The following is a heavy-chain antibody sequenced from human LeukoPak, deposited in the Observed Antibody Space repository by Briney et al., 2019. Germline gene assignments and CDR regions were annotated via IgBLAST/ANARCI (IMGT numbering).Heavy chain of an antibody. CDR3: AGLVVVAALFDY. V-gene: IGHV4-34*01. CDR1: GGSFSGYY. D-gene: IGHD2-15*01. CDR2: IYYSGST. Sequence: SETLSLTCAVYGGSFSGYYWSWIRQPPGKGLEWIGSIYYSGSTYYNPSLKSRVTISVDTSKNQFSLKLSSVTAADTAVYYCAGLVVVAALFDYWGQGTLVTVSS. J-gene: IGHJ4*02.